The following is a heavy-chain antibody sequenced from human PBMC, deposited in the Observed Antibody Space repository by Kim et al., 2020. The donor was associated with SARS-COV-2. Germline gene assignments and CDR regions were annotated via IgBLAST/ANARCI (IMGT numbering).Heavy chain of an antibody. V-gene: IGHV4-59*08. CDR2: IYYSGST. Sequence: SETLSLTCTVSGGSISSYYWSWIRQPPGKGLEWIGYIYYSGSTNYNPSLKSRVTISVDTSKNQFSLKLSSVTAADTAVYYCARHFSLWYGSGSYYFDYWGQGTLVTVSS. CDR3: ARHFSLWYGSGSYYFDY. D-gene: IGHD3-10*01. CDR1: GGSISSYY. J-gene: IGHJ4*02.